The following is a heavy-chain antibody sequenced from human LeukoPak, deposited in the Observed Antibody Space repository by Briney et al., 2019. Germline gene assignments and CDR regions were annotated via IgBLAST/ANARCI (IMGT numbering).Heavy chain of an antibody. D-gene: IGHD2-2*01. CDR1: GYTFTSYD. V-gene: IGHV1-8*01. CDR2: MNPNSGNT. CDR3: ARNLCGGSSTSCYENYLDY. Sequence: ASVKVSCKASGYTFTSYDINWVRQATGQGLEWMGWMNPNSGNTGYAQKFQGRVTMTRNTSISTAYMELSSLRSEDTAVYYCARNLCGGSSTSCYENYLDYWGQGTLVTVSS. J-gene: IGHJ4*02.